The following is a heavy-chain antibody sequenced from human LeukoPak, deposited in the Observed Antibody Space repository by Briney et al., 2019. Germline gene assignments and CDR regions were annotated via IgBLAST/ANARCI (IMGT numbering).Heavy chain of an antibody. CDR1: GFTFSTYW. CDR3: ARDLDWILFDY. Sequence: GGSLRLSCAASGFTFSTYWMHWVRHAPGKGLVWVARIRPEGTTTAYADSVKGRFTISRDNAKNTLFLQMNSLSAEDTAVYYCARDLDWILFDYWGQGTLVTVS. D-gene: IGHD3-9*01. V-gene: IGHV3-74*03. CDR2: IRPEGTTT. J-gene: IGHJ4*02.